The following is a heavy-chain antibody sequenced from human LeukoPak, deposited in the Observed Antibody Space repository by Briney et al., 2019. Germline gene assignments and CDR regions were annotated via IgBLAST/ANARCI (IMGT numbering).Heavy chain of an antibody. Sequence: GGSLRLSCAASGFTFSRYAMHWVRQAPGKGLEYVSAISSNGGSTYYARSVKGRFTISRDNSKNTLCLQMGSLRAEDMAVYYCARGGYGDYVPHFYFGMDVWGQGTTVTVSS. CDR2: ISSNGGST. CDR3: ARGGYGDYVPHFYFGMDV. CDR1: GFTFSRYA. D-gene: IGHD4-17*01. J-gene: IGHJ6*02. V-gene: IGHV3-64*01.